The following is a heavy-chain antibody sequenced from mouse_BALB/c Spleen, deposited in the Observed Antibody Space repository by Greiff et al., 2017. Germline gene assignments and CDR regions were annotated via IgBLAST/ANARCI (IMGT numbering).Heavy chain of an antibody. CDR2: IYPGNVNT. V-gene: IGHV1S56*01. CDR1: GYTFTSYY. D-gene: IGHD1-2*01. J-gene: IGHJ1*01. Sequence: QVQLKQSGPELVKPGASVRISCKASGYTFTSYYIHWVKQRPGQGLEWIGWIYPGNVNTKYNEKFKGKATLTADKSSSTAYMQLSSLTSEDSAVYFCARGHYYWYFDVWGAGTTVTVSS. CDR3: ARGHYYWYFDV.